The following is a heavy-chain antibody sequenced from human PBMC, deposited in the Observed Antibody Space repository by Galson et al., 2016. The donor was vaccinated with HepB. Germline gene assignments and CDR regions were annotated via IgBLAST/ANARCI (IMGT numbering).Heavy chain of an antibody. J-gene: IGHJ3*02. CDR1: GFTVSSIY. CDR2: IYSGGTT. Sequence: LRLSCAASGFTVSSIYMSWVRQAPGKGLEWVSTIYSGGTTYYTESVKGRYAISRDNSKNTLYLQVNSLRAEDTAVYYCARGLSGYYGSGTYYTDEGAFDIWGQGTMVTVSS. D-gene: IGHD3-10*01. CDR3: ARGLSGYYGSGTYYTDEGAFDI. V-gene: IGHV3-66*01.